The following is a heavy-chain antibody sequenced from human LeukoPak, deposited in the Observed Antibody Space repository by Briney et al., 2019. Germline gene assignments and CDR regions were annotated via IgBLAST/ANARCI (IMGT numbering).Heavy chain of an antibody. CDR2: INPGDSDT. J-gene: IGHJ5*02. Sequence: GESLKISCKGSGYTFTSYWVGWVRQMPGKGLEWMGTINPGDSDTRYSPSFQGQVTISADKSISTAYLQWSSLKASDTAMYYCARGGYSGYAGFDPWGQGTLVTVSS. CDR3: ARGGYSGYAGFDP. CDR1: GYTFTSYW. D-gene: IGHD5-12*01. V-gene: IGHV5-51*01.